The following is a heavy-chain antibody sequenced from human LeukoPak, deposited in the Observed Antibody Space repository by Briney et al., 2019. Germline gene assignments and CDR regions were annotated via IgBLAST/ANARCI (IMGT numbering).Heavy chain of an antibody. Sequence: PSETLSLTCTVSGYSISSGYYWAWIRQPPGKGLEWIGSIFHSGSTYYNPSLKSRVTMSVDTSKNQFSLKLSSVTAADTAVYYCAREAYYYDSSGYYYDAFDIWGQGTMVTVSS. D-gene: IGHD3-22*01. CDR1: GYSISSGYY. CDR3: AREAYYYDSSGYYYDAFDI. V-gene: IGHV4-38-2*02. J-gene: IGHJ3*02. CDR2: IFHSGST.